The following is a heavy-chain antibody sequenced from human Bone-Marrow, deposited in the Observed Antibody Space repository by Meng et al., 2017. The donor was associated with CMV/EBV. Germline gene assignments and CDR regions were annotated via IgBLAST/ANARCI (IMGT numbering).Heavy chain of an antibody. J-gene: IGHJ5*02. Sequence: SVKVSCKASGGTFSSYSINWVRQAPGQGLEWMGRIIPILGITNYAQKFQGRVTITADKSTSTAYMELRSLRSDDTAVYYCARVFYDFWSGYYIRPGNWFDPWGQGTLVTVSS. CDR1: GGTFSSYS. CDR3: ARVFYDFWSGYYIRPGNWFDP. CDR2: IIPILGIT. D-gene: IGHD3-3*01. V-gene: IGHV1-69*02.